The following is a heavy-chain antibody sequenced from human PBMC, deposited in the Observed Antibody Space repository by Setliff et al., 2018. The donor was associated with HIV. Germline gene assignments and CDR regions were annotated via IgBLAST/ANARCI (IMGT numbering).Heavy chain of an antibody. CDR2: INSASGGT. V-gene: IGHV1-2*02. Sequence: ASVKVSCKASGYTFTDYYIHWVRQAPGQGLEWMGWINSASGGTNYAQNFQGRVTVTRDTSINTAYVELNSLKSDDTAVYYCARTRDHLWFGELFPPGWMDVWGKGTTVTVSS. J-gene: IGHJ6*04. D-gene: IGHD3-10*01. CDR3: ARTRDHLWFGELFPPGWMDV. CDR1: GYTFTDYY.